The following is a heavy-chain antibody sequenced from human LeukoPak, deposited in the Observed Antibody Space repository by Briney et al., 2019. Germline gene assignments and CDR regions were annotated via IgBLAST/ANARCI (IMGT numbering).Heavy chain of an antibody. Sequence: PGGSLRLSCAASGFTLKSYGMHWFRQPPGKGLEWVAFTESGGPNKWYADSVKGRFTISRDDSKNTVHLQMSTLRGDDTAVYYCAQDFWHLSEDSLDSWGQGTLVTVSS. CDR2: TESGGPNK. D-gene: IGHD2-21*01. CDR1: GFTLKSYG. CDR3: AQDFWHLSEDSLDS. J-gene: IGHJ3*01. V-gene: IGHV3-30*02.